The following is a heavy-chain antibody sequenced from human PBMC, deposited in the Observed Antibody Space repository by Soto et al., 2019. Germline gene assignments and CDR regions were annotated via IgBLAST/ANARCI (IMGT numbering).Heavy chain of an antibody. CDR3: AKGPYYYGSGSYDDYYYGMDV. Sequence: GGSLRLSCAASGFTFSSYAMSWVRQAPGKGLEWVSAISGSGGSTYYADSVKGRFTISRDNSKNTLYLQMNSLRAEDTAVYYCAKGPYYYGSGSYDDYYYGMDVWGQGTTVTVSS. CDR2: ISGSGGST. D-gene: IGHD3-10*01. CDR1: GFTFSSYA. J-gene: IGHJ6*02. V-gene: IGHV3-23*01.